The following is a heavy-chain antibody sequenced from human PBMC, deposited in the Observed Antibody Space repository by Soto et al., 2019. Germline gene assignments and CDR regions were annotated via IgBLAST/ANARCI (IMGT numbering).Heavy chain of an antibody. D-gene: IGHD1-26*01. CDR1: GFSFSDYN. Sequence: GSLRLSCAASGFSFSDYNMNWVRQAPGKGLEWISYISTTNDIYYADSVRGRFAVSCDIAKNSLYLQMNILKIEDTAFYYCARSFSDSYYDFDFWGQGTLVTVSS. J-gene: IGHJ4*02. CDR2: ISTTNDI. V-gene: IGHV3-48*01. CDR3: ARSFSDSYYDFDF.